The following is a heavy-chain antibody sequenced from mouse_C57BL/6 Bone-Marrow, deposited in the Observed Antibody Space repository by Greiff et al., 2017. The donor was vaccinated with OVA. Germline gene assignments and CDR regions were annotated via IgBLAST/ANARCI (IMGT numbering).Heavy chain of an antibody. CDR2: IDPSDSYT. CDR3: ALYYGRDFDY. Sequence: QVQLQQPGAELVKPGASVKLSCKASGYTFTSYWMQWVKQRPGQGLEWIGEIDPSDSYTNYNQKFKGKATLTADTSSSTAYMQLSSLTSEDSAVYYCALYYGRDFDYWGQGTTLTVSS. CDR1: GYTFTSYW. D-gene: IGHD1-1*01. J-gene: IGHJ2*01. V-gene: IGHV1-50*01.